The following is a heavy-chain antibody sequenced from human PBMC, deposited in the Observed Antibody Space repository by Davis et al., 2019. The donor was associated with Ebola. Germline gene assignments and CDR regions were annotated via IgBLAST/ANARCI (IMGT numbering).Heavy chain of an antibody. CDR2: INPNSGGT. V-gene: IGHV1-2*02. CDR1: GYTFTGYY. CDR3: AREWSINGDEYFQH. D-gene: IGHD2-21*01. J-gene: IGHJ1*01. Sequence: ASVKVSCKASGYTFTGYYMHWVRQAPGQGLEWMGWINPNSGGTKYAQKFQGRVTMTRDTSISTAYMELSRLRSDDTAVYYCAREWSINGDEYFQHWGQGTLVTVSS.